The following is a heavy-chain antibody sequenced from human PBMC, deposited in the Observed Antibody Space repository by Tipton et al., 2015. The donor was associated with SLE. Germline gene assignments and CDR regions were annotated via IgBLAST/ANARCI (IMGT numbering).Heavy chain of an antibody. CDR1: GGSFSGYH. V-gene: IGHV4-34*01. Sequence: TLSLTCAVYGGSFSGYHWTWIRRPPGQGLEWIGEIADTGSPNYNPSPTSRVTISLDTSKSQFSLILNSLTAADTAVYYCARGPFQRWPPGAYWGQGTLVTVSS. J-gene: IGHJ4*02. CDR2: IADTGSP. D-gene: IGHD6-19*01. CDR3: ARGPFQRWPPGAY.